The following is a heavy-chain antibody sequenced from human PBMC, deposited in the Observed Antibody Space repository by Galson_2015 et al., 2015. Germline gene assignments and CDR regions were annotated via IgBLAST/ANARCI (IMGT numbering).Heavy chain of an antibody. Sequence: SLRLSCAASGITFSSYAMSWVRQAPGKGLEWVSGISGSGGNTYYADSVEGRFTISRDNSKNTLYLQMNSLRAEDTAVYYCAKDAGVGATNRGCGFGVKGVVGNFDDWGQGTLVTVSS. D-gene: IGHD3-10*01. CDR1: GITFSSYA. CDR2: ISGSGGNT. CDR3: AKDAGVGATNRGCGFGVKGVVGNFDD. V-gene: IGHV3-23*01. J-gene: IGHJ4*02.